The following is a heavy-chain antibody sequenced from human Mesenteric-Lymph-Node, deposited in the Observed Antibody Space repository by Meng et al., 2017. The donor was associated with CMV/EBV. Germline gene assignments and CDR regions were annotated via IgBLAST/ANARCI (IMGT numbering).Heavy chain of an antibody. D-gene: IGHD3-9*01. V-gene: IGHV4-39*07. CDR1: GGSISSSSYY. Sequence: SETLSLTCTVSGGSISSSSYYWGWIRQPPGKGLEWIGSIYYSGSTYYNPSLKSRVTISVDTSKNQFSLKLSSVTAADTAVYYCAREPLNYDILTGYYPDAFGIWGQGTMVTVSS. J-gene: IGHJ3*02. CDR3: AREPLNYDILTGYYPDAFGI. CDR2: IYYSGST.